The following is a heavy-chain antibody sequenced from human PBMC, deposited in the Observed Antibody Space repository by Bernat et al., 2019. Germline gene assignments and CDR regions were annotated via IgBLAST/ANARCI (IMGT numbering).Heavy chain of an antibody. CDR3: ARDCSSATHGINYCYYGMDV. D-gene: IGHD6-6*01. CDR2: IWYDGSNK. V-gene: IGHV3-33*01. J-gene: IGHJ6*02. CDR1: GFTFSSYG. Sequence: QVQLVESGGGVVQPGRSLRLSCAASGFTFSSYGMHWVRQAPGKGLEWVAVIWYDGSNKYYADSVKGRFTISRDNSKNTLYLQMNSLRAEDTAVYYCARDCSSATHGINYCYYGMDVWGQGTTVTVSS.